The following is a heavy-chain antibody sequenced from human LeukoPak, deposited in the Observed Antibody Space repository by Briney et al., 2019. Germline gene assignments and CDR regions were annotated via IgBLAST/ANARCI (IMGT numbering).Heavy chain of an antibody. CDR2: MNYSGST. CDR1: AGSISSSSYY. V-gene: IGHV4-39*01. D-gene: IGHD3-22*01. J-gene: IGHJ6*02. CDR3: ARHASDSSGFYNYYGMDV. Sequence: SETLSLTCTVSAGSISSSSYYWAWIRQPPGKGLEWIGSMNYSGSTNYNPSLKSRVTISADTSKNQFFLKVSSVTAADTAVYYCARHASDSSGFYNYYGMDVWGQGTTVTVSS.